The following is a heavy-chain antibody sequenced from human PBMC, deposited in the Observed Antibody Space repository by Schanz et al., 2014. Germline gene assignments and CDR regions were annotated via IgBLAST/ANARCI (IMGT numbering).Heavy chain of an antibody. J-gene: IGHJ4*02. CDR3: ARDGAELYYFDD. CDR1: GFTFSDYY. CDR2: ISSSGSYT. V-gene: IGHV3-11*06. D-gene: IGHD1-1*01. Sequence: VQLVESGGGLVKPGGSLRLSCAASGFTFSDYYMSWIRQAPGKGLEWVSYISSSGSYTNYADSVKGRFTTSRDNGKKSMYLQMNSLRAEDTAVFYCARDGAELYYFDDWGQGTLVTVSS.